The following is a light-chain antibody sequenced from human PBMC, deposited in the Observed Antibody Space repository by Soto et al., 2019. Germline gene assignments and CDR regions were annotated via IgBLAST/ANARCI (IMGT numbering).Light chain of an antibody. CDR3: QQLNSYPIT. CDR1: QGINTF. V-gene: IGKV1-9*01. J-gene: IGKJ5*01. CDR2: AAS. Sequence: IQLTQSPSSLSASVGDRVTITCRASQGINTFLAWYQQKPVKAPKLLIYAASTLQSGVPSRFSGSGSGTDFTLTISSLQSEDFATYYCQQLNSYPITFGQGTRLEIK.